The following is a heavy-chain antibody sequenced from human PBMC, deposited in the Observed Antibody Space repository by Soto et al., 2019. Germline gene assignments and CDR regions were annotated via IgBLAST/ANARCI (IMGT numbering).Heavy chain of an antibody. Sequence: QVQLVQSAVEVKNPGASVKLSCQASGYTFINYYIHWVRQAPGQGLEWMGLINPSDAYTESAQRFQGRVDITRDTSTNTVYMDLYSLTSDDTDMYYCARDEVTTIVRNVDFWGQGTLVTVSS. CDR3: ARDEVTTIVRNVDF. J-gene: IGHJ4*02. CDR1: GYTFINYY. D-gene: IGHD2-21*02. V-gene: IGHV1-46*01. CDR2: INPSDAYT.